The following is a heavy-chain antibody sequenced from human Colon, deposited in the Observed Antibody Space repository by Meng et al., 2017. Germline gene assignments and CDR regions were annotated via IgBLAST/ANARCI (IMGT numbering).Heavy chain of an antibody. CDR3: ASFDHIPRRNYFDY. D-gene: IGHD2-21*01. Sequence: QVQRQESGPGRGKPSQTRARTCTVSGGSSSSGDFSWSWMRQPPGKGLEWIGYIHSSGSSYFNPSLKSRVTISADTSKNQFSLNLNSMTAADTAVYYCASFDHIPRRNYFDYWGQGTLVTVSS. V-gene: IGHV4-30-4*01. J-gene: IGHJ4*02. CDR2: IHSSGSS. CDR1: GGSSSSGDFS.